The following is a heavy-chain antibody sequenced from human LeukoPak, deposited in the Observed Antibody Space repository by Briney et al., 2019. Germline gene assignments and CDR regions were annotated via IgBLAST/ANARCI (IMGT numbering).Heavy chain of an antibody. CDR1: GGSISSGGYY. J-gene: IGHJ4*02. V-gene: IGHV4-30-2*01. CDR2: IYHSGST. CDR3: ASAGIAAADTPSYFDY. Sequence: PSETLSLTCTVSGGSISSGGYYWSWIRQPPGKGLEWIGYIYHSGSTYYNPSLKSRATISVDRSKNQFSLKLSSVTAADTAVYYCASAGIAAADTPSYFDYWGQGTLVTVSS. D-gene: IGHD6-13*01.